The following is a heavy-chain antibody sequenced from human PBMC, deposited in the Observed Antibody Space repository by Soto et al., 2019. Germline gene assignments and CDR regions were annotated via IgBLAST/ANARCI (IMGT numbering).Heavy chain of an antibody. V-gene: IGHV1-2*02. D-gene: IGHD6-6*01. J-gene: IGHJ4*02. CDR1: GYTFTGYY. Sequence: QVQLVQSGAEVKKPGASVKVSCKASGYTFTGYYMHWVRQAPGQGLEWMGWINPNSGGTNYVQKFQGRVTMTRDTSISTAYMELSRLRSDDTAVYYCARALADIAAPDFDYWGQGTLVTVSS. CDR2: INPNSGGT. CDR3: ARALADIAAPDFDY.